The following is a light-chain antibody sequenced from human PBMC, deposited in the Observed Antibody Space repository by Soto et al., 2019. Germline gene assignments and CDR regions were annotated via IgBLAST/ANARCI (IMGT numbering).Light chain of an antibody. CDR1: QTISIL. J-gene: IGKJ4*01. CDR2: KTS. V-gene: IGKV1-5*03. CDR3: QQYNNYFSLT. Sequence: DILMTQSPSTLSASVGDIVTITCRASQTISILLAWFQQKPGKDPQLLIYKTSSLESGVRSRFIGSRSGTEYTLTISGLQPDDFASYYCQQYNNYFSLTFGGGTKVDIK.